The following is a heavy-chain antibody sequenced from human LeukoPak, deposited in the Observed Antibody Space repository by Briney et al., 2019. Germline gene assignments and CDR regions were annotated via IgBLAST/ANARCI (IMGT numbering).Heavy chain of an antibody. J-gene: IGHJ6*02. D-gene: IGHD3-10*01. CDR1: GFTFSSYS. CDR3: ARDGSVRGVIRGYYYYYGMDV. Sequence: GGSLRLSCAASGFTFSSYSMNRVRQAPGKGLEWVSSISSSSSYIYYADSVKGRFTISRDNAKNSLYLQMNSLRAEDTAVYYCARDGSVRGVIRGYYYYYGMDVWGQGTTVTVSS. CDR2: ISSSSSYI. V-gene: IGHV3-21*01.